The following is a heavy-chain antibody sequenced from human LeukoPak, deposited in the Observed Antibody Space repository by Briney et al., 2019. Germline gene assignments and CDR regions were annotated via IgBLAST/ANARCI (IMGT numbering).Heavy chain of an antibody. CDR3: VKAIRGVAGGEGDY. Sequence: GRSLRLSCAASGFTFSSYAMHWVRQAPGKGLEWVAVISYDGSNKYYADSVKGRFTISRDNSKNTLYLQMSSLRAEDTAVYYCVKAIRGVAGGEGDYWGQGTLVTVSS. V-gene: IGHV3-30*14. CDR2: ISYDGSNK. D-gene: IGHD2-15*01. CDR1: GFTFSSYA. J-gene: IGHJ4*02.